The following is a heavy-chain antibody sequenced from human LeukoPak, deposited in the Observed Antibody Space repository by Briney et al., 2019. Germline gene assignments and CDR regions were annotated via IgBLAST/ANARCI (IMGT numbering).Heavy chain of an antibody. V-gene: IGHV3-23*01. CDR2: ISGSGGST. D-gene: IGHD3-10*01. CDR1: GFTFSGYA. J-gene: IGHJ6*02. CDR3: AKGSFMVRFYGMDV. Sequence: GGSLRLSCAASGFTFSGYAMSWVRQAPGKGLEWVSAISGSGGSTYYADSVKGRFTISRDNSKNTLYLQMNSLRAEDTAVYYCAKGSFMVRFYGMDVWGQGTTVTVSS.